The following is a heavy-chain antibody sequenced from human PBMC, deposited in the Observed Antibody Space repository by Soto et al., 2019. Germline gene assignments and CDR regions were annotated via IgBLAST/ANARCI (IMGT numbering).Heavy chain of an antibody. V-gene: IGHV5-10-1*01. CDR1: GYSFTIYC. CDR2: IDPSDSYT. D-gene: IGHD2-8*01. Sequence: PGESLKISCDGSGYSFTIYCISLVGQMPGKGLEWMGRIDPSDSYTNYSPSFQGHVTISADKSISTAYLQWSSLKASDTAMYYCARPSSEWYPDVWGQGTTVTVSS. J-gene: IGHJ6*02. CDR3: ARPSSEWYPDV.